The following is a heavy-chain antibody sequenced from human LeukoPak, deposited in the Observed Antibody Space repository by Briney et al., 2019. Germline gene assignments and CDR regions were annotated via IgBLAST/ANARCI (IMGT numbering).Heavy chain of an antibody. Sequence: ASVRLSYRASGYTFTVQYIHWVRQARGQGREWMVWIDPNSGGTNYAQKFQGRVTMPRDTSISTVYMELSRLTSDDTAVYYCASRSASGNWFLAYWGQGSLVTLSS. D-gene: IGHD3-10*01. CDR2: IDPNSGGT. CDR1: GYTFTVQY. J-gene: IGHJ4*02. V-gene: IGHV1-2*02. CDR3: ASRSASGNWFLAY.